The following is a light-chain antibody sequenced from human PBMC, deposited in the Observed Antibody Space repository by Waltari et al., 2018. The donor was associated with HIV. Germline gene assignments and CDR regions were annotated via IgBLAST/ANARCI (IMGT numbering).Light chain of an antibody. V-gene: IGKV3-20*01. CDR1: ETIMSKY. Sequence: VVLTQSPDSLALSPADRATLFLRANETIMSKYLAWIQQRPGQAPRLLLYGATSRAAVTPGRFSGSGVWTDFTRTIEKLEPADFAVYFCHEYGLSPWTFGEGTRVDI. CDR3: HEYGLSPWT. CDR2: GAT. J-gene: IGKJ1*01.